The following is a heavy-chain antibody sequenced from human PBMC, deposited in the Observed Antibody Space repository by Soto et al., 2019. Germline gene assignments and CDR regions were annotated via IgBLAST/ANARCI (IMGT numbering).Heavy chain of an antibody. CDR2: SRNKANRYTT. D-gene: IGHD1-1*01. J-gene: IGHJ4*02. CDR3: ARIKGRDVYNNFDY. V-gene: IGHV3-72*01. Sequence: GGSLRLSCAASGFTFSDHYMDWVRQAPGKGLEWVGRSRNKANRYTTEYAASVKGRFAISRDDSKSSLYLQMNSLKTEDTAVYYCARIKGRDVYNNFDYWGQGNLVTVSS. CDR1: GFTFSDHY.